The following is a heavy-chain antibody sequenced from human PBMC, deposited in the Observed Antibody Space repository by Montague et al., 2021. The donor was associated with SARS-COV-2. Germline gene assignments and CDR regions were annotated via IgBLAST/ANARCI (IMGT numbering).Heavy chain of an antibody. CDR1: GFTFSSYA. CDR3: ASELADYGDFDY. V-gene: IGHV3-30-3*01. CDR2: ISYDGSNK. Sequence: SLRLSCAASGFTFSSYAVHWVRQAPGKGLEWVAVISYDGSNKYYADSVKGRFTISRDNSKNTLYLQMNSLRAEDTAVYYCASELADYGDFDYWGQGTLVTVSS. J-gene: IGHJ4*02. D-gene: IGHD4-17*01.